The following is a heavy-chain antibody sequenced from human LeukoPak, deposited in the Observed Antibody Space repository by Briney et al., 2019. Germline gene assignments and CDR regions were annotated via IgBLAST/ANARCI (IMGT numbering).Heavy chain of an antibody. D-gene: IGHD4-11*01. Sequence: GESLKISCKGSQYNFTNYWIAWLRQMPGKGLEWMGIIYPGDSDTRYSPSFQGQVTMSADKSINTAYLQWSSLKASDAAIHYCAKVMTTVTYFFDYWGQGTLVTVSS. J-gene: IGHJ4*02. CDR1: QYNFTNYW. V-gene: IGHV5-51*01. CDR3: AKVMTTVTYFFDY. CDR2: IYPGDSDT.